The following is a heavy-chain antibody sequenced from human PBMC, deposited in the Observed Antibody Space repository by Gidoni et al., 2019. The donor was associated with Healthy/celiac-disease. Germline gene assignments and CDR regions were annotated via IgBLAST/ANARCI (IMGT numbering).Heavy chain of an antibody. V-gene: IGHV3-49*05. J-gene: IGHJ4*02. CDR1: VFTFGDSA. D-gene: IGHD3-22*01. CDR3: TRLQGGGHSSGYYSLDY. Sequence: EVQLVESGGGLVKPGRSLRTSCPAAVFTFGDSAISWFRQAPGKGQEWVGFIRSKAYGGTTEYAASVKGRFTISRDDSKSIAYLQMNSLKTEDTAVYYCTRLQGGGHSSGYYSLDYWGQGTLVTVSS. CDR2: IRSKAYGGTT.